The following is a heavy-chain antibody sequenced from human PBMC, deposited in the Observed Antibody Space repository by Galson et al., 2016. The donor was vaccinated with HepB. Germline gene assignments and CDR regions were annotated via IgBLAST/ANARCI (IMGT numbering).Heavy chain of an antibody. CDR2: IIPMFGST. Sequence: SVKVSCKASGGTFRNYAFSWVRQAPGQGLECMGGIIPMFGSTNYAQNFQGRVTITADESTSTAYMELSSLRSEDTAIYYCATGITNSLFDSWGQGTLVTVSS. D-gene: IGHD1-14*01. V-gene: IGHV1-69*13. CDR1: GGTFRNYA. J-gene: IGHJ4*02. CDR3: ATGITNSLFDS.